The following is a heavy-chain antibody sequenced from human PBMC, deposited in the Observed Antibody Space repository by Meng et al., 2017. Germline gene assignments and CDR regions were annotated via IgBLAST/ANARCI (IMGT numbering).Heavy chain of an antibody. J-gene: IGHJ3*02. CDR2: IRSKANSYAT. D-gene: IGHD3-10*01. CDR1: GFTFSGSA. Sequence: GESLKISCAASGFTFSGSAMHWVRQASGKGLEWVGRIRSKANSYATAYAASVKGRFTISRDDSKNTAYLQMNSLKTEDTAVYYCTRQSQDLWFGELLASDAFDIWGQGTKVTVSS. CDR3: TRQSQDLWFGELLASDAFDI. V-gene: IGHV3-73*01.